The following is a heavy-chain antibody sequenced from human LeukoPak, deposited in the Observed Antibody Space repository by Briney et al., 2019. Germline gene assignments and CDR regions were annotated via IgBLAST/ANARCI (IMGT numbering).Heavy chain of an antibody. D-gene: IGHD2-2*01. CDR2: IYNNWSN. J-gene: IGHJ4*02. Sequence: PSETLSLTCTVYGGSIGGGRYYWAWIRQPPGKGLEWLGSIYNNWSNSYNPSLKSRVAMSVDTSKNQFSLRLSSVTAADTAVYYCARNITSLIPAGYFDYWGQGTLVAVSS. V-gene: IGHV4-39*01. CDR1: GGSIGGGRYY. CDR3: ARNITSLIPAGYFDY.